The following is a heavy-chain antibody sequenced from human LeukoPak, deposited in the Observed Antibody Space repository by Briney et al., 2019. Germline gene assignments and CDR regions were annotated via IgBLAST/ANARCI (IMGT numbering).Heavy chain of an antibody. D-gene: IGHD4-23*01. CDR1: GFTFRSYW. CDR2: IKQDGGET. Sequence: GGSLRLSCAASGFTFRSYWMSWVRQAPGKGLERVANIKQDGGETYYVDSVKGRFTISRDNAKNSLYLQMNSLRAEDTAVYYCAANGGLFDFWGQGTLVTVSS. J-gene: IGHJ4*02. CDR3: AANGGLFDF. V-gene: IGHV3-7*05.